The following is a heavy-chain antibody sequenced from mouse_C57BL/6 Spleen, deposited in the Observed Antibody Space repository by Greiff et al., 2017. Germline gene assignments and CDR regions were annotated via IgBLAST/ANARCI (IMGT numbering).Heavy chain of an antibody. Sequence: EVKLEASGPGLVKPSQSLSLTCSVTGYSIPSGYYWHWIQQFPGNKLEWVGYISYDGRNNYNPSLTNRTSITRDTSKNQFFLKLNSVTTEDTATYYGARDLGERLAYWGQGTLVTVSA. CDR1: GYSIPSGYY. D-gene: IGHD4-1*01. J-gene: IGHJ3*01. CDR2: ISYDGRN. V-gene: IGHV3-6*01. CDR3: ARDLGERLAY.